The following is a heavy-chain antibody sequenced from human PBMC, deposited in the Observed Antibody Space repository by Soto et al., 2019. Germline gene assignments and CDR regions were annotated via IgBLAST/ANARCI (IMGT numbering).Heavy chain of an antibody. Sequence: QITLKESGPTQVKPTQTLTPTCTFSGFSLSTSGEGVGWIRQPPGKALEWLALIYWNDDKPYSPSLKNRLTVTKDASKNQVVLTMTNMDPVDTATYYCVHSKYTDFWSGYYSFYFDYWGQGTLVTVSS. CDR2: IYWNDDK. CDR3: VHSKYTDFWSGYYSFYFDY. J-gene: IGHJ4*02. D-gene: IGHD3-3*01. CDR1: GFSLSTSGEG. V-gene: IGHV2-5*01.